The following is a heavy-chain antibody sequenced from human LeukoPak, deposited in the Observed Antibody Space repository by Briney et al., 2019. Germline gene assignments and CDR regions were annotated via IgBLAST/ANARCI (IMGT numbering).Heavy chain of an antibody. CDR1: GFTFSSCG. V-gene: IGHV3-33*01. J-gene: IGHJ4*02. CDR3: VRVGTDSIGSYPDY. Sequence: GGSLRLSCTASGFTFSSCGMHWVRQAPGQGLEWVAVIWSDGSKKYHADSVKGRFTISRDNTKNMLYLQMNSLRGEDTAIHYCVRVGTDSIGSYPDYWGQGTLVTVTS. CDR2: IWSDGSKK. D-gene: IGHD3-22*01.